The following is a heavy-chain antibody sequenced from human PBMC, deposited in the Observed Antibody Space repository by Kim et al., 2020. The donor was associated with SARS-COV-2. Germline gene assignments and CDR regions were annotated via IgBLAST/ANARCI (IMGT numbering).Heavy chain of an antibody. J-gene: IGHJ4*02. CDR3: ARGGVTPFDY. Sequence: IPDADSVHDRFTISRDKAKNSLYLQMNSLRDEDTAVYYCARGGVTPFDYWGQGTLVTVSS. D-gene: IGHD4-4*01. V-gene: IGHV3-48*02. CDR2: I.